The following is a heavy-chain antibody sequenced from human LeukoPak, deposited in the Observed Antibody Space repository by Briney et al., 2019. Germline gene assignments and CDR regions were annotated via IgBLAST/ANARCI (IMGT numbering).Heavy chain of an antibody. CDR2: VYYSGHT. D-gene: IGHD2-15*01. Sequence: PSETLSLTCNVSGASISSSSYYWAWIRLPPGKGLEWIGTVYYSGHTYYNPSLKSRLTISADKSKNHFSLRLISVTAADTGVYYCARQRGVGSWYVSFDYWGHGTLVTVSS. J-gene: IGHJ4*03. CDR1: GASISSSSYY. CDR3: ARQRGVGSWYVSFDY. V-gene: IGHV4-39*01.